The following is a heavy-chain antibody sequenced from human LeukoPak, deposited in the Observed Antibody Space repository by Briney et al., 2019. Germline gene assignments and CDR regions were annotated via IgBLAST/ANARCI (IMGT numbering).Heavy chain of an antibody. D-gene: IGHD3-10*01. CDR1: GGSISSGGYP. V-gene: IGHV4-30-2*01. CDR3: ARVADYYGSGSYGLDP. J-gene: IGHJ5*02. CDR2: IYHSGST. Sequence: SQTLSLTCAVSGGSISSGGYPWSWIRQPPGTGLEWIGYIYHSGSTYYNPSLKSRVTISVDRSKNQFSLKLSSVTAADTAVYYCARVADYYGSGSYGLDPWGQGTLVTVSS.